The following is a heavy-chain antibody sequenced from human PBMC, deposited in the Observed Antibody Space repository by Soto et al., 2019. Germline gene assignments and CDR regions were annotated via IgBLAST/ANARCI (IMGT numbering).Heavy chain of an antibody. D-gene: IGHD4-4*01. J-gene: IGHJ4*02. V-gene: IGHV4-61*01. CDR1: GGSVSSGNYY. CDR2: FYYTGSI. Sequence: QVQLQESGPGLVKPSETLSLTCTVSGGSVSSGNYYWSWIRQPPGKGLEWIGYFYYTGSINYNPSLTSRVTLFIDASKNQFSLTLYSVTAAATAVYYCASSNYSPFEYWGQGTLVTASS. CDR3: ASSNYSPFEY.